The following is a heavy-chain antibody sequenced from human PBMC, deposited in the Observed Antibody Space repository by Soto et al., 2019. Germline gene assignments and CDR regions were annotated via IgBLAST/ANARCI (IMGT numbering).Heavy chain of an antibody. V-gene: IGHV4-31*03. CDR1: GGSISSGGYY. Sequence: SETLSLTCTVSGGSISSGGYYWSWIRQHPGKGLEWIGYIYYSGSTYYNPSLKSRVTISVDTSKNQFSLKLSSVTAADTAVYYCARVKRQRLLDIWGQGTLVTVSS. J-gene: IGHJ4*02. CDR3: ARVKRQRLLDI. D-gene: IGHD6-25*01. CDR2: IYYSGST.